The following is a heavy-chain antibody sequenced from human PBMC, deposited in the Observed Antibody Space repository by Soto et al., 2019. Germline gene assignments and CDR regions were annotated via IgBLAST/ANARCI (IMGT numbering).Heavy chain of an antibody. CDR2: IDTSGTT. J-gene: IGHJ6*01. Sequence: PSETLSLTCTFSGGSISSYYCSWIRHSAGKGLEWIGRIDTSGTTNYNPSLRSRVTMSVDASKNQFSLNLSSVTAADTAVYFCARGPRGYVYYHGMDVWGQGTTVNVSS. CDR1: GGSISSYY. D-gene: IGHD3-16*01. V-gene: IGHV4-4*07. CDR3: ARGPRGYVYYHGMDV.